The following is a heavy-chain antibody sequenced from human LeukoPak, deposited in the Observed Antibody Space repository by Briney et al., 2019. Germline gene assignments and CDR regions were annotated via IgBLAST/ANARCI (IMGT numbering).Heavy chain of an antibody. J-gene: IGHJ4*02. Sequence: SETLSLTCSVSGGSFSSSSYYWGWIRQPPGKGLEWIATINYSGTTHYNPSLKSRVTISADTSNNQLSLQLNSVTAADTAVYYCARGRWITGSYYNFDYWGQGTLVTVSS. V-gene: IGHV4-39*07. CDR3: ARGRWITGSYYNFDY. D-gene: IGHD1-26*01. CDR2: INYSGTT. CDR1: GGSFSSSSYY.